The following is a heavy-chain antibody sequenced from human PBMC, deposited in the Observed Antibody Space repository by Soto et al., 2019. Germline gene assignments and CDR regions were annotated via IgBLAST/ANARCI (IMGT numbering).Heavy chain of an antibody. CDR3: ARDVGDDRGSYNDVFDI. Sequence: ASVKVSCKASGYTFTAYVISWVRQAPGQGLEWMGWISAYNGNTDSAQRVQGRVTMTTDTSTSTAYMDLRSLRYDDTAVYYCARDVGDDRGSYNDVFDIWGQGTMVTVSS. J-gene: IGHJ3*02. D-gene: IGHD3-22*01. CDR1: GYTFTAYV. CDR2: ISAYNGNT. V-gene: IGHV1-18*01.